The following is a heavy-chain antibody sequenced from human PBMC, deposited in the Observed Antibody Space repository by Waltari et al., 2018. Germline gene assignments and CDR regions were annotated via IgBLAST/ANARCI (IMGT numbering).Heavy chain of an antibody. CDR1: GGSISSYY. V-gene: IGHV4-59*01. CDR2: IYYSGST. CDR3: ARGSTYYDFWSGYPESNYYYMDV. J-gene: IGHJ6*03. Sequence: QVQLQESGPGLVKPSETLSLTCTVSGGSISSYYWSWIRQPPGKGLEWIGYIYYSGSTNYNPSLKSRVTISVDTSKNQFSLKLSSVTAADTAVYYCARGSTYYDFWSGYPESNYYYMDVWGKGTTVTVSS. D-gene: IGHD3-3*01.